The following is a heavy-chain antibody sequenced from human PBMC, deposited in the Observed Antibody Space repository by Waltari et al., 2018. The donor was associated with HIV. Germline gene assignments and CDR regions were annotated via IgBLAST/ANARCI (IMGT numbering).Heavy chain of an antibody. D-gene: IGHD3-22*01. CDR2: IYYSGST. CDR1: GRPISSYY. CDR3: ARVRITMIVARPNDAFDI. Sequence: QLHLQELGPGLVKPSESLSLTCTVSGRPISSYYWSWLRQPPGKGLELIGHIYYSGSTNYNPSIKSRVTISLDASKNEFSLKLSSVTAAETAVYYCARVRITMIVARPNDAFDIWGQGTMVTVSS. V-gene: IGHV4-59*01. J-gene: IGHJ3*02.